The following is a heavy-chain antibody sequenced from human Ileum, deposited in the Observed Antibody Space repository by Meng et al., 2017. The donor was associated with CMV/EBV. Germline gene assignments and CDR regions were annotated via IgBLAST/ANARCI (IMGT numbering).Heavy chain of an antibody. D-gene: IGHD2/OR15-2a*01. J-gene: IGHJ4*02. V-gene: IGHV3-15*01. Sequence: GESLKIPCAASGLMFSDTWMNWVRQAPGKGLEWGGHVKSKKDGGTTDFAAPVKGRFTISRDDSTGTVYLQMNNLKAEDTAVYYCASDAYFYIRDWGQGTLVTVSS. CDR2: VKSKKDGGTT. CDR3: ASDAYFYIRD. CDR1: GLMFSDTW.